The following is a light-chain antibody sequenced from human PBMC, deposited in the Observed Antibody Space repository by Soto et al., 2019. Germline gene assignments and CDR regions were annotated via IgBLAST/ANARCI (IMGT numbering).Light chain of an antibody. Sequence: QSALTQPASVSGSPGQSITISCTGTSSDVGSYVSWYQQHPGKAPKLMIYEGSKRPSGVSNRFSGSKSGNTASLTISGLQAEDEADYYCCSYAGTGTWVFGGGTQLTVL. V-gene: IGLV2-23*01. CDR1: SSDVGSY. J-gene: IGLJ3*02. CDR2: EGS. CDR3: CSYAGTGTWV.